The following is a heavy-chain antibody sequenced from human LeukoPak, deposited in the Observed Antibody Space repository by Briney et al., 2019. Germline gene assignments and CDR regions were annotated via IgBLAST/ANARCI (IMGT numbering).Heavy chain of an antibody. J-gene: IGHJ3*02. V-gene: IGHV3-7*01. D-gene: IGHD3-10*01. Sequence: PGGSLRLSCAASGFTFSSYWMSWVRQAPGKGLEWVANIKQDGSEKYYVDSVKGRFTISRDNAKNSLYLQMNSLRAEDTAVYYCARELLWFGESYDAFDIWGQGTMVTVSS. CDR1: GFTFSSYW. CDR2: IKQDGSEK. CDR3: ARELLWFGESYDAFDI.